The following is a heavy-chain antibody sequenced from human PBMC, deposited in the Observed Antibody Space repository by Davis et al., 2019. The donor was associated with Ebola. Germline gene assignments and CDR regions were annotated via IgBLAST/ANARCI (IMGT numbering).Heavy chain of an antibody. CDR2: IYYSGNT. CDR3: ARGPGSFYGSGSHYYDY. J-gene: IGHJ4*02. V-gene: IGHV4-39*07. Sequence: SETLSLTCTVSAASINSVPYSWGWIRQPPGKGLEWLGHIYYSGNTYYTTSLKSRATISVDTSKNQFSLNLKSVTAADTAVYYCARGPGSFYGSGSHYYDYWGQGTLVTISS. D-gene: IGHD3-10*01. CDR1: AASINSVPYS.